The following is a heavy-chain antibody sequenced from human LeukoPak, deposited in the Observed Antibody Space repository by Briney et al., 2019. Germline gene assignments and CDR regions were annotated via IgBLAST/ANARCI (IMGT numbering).Heavy chain of an antibody. D-gene: IGHD3-10*01. V-gene: IGHV4-34*01. CDR3: ARGPRKFGEFLPRKNIHYYFDF. Sequence: SETLSLTCAVYGGSFSGYYWSWIRQPPGRGLEWIGEINHSGSTNYNPSLKSRVTISVDTSKNQFSLNLKSVTAADTAVYYCARGPRKFGEFLPRKNIHYYFDFWGRGTLVTVSS. CDR2: INHSGST. J-gene: IGHJ2*01. CDR1: GGSFSGYY.